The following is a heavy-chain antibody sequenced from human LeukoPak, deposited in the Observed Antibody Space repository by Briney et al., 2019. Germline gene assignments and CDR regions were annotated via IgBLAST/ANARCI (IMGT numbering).Heavy chain of an antibody. D-gene: IGHD2-2*02. V-gene: IGHV3-48*01. J-gene: IGHJ3*02. Sequence: GGSLRLSCAASGFTFSTYSMNWVRQAPGKGLEWVSYISASGSSMYYADSVKGRFTISRDNARNSLYLEMNSLRAEDAAVYYCARDQTGYCSSSNCYTSAFDIWGQGTMVTVSA. CDR3: ARDQTGYCSSSNCYTSAFDI. CDR1: GFTFSTYS. CDR2: ISASGSSM.